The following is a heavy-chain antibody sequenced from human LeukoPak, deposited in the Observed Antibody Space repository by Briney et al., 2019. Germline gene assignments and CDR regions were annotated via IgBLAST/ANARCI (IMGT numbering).Heavy chain of an antibody. CDR2: LSSSGVRT. CDR1: GFTLSSFA. D-gene: IGHD6-13*01. J-gene: IGHJ6*03. Sequence: GGSLRLSCTASGFTLSSFAMSWVRQAPGKGLELVSTLSSSGVRTYYADSVKGRFTISRDNSLNTVFLQMNSLRGEDTAIYYCAKNKGQLVPNYCMNVWGKGTMVTVSS. V-gene: IGHV3-23*01. CDR3: AKNKGQLVPNYCMNV.